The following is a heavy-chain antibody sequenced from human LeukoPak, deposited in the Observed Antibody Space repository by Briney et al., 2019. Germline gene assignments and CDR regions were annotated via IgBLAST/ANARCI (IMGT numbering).Heavy chain of an antibody. CDR1: GFTFSSYA. D-gene: IGHD3-22*01. V-gene: IGHV3-30-3*01. CDR2: ISYDGSNK. Sequence: GGSLRLSCAASGFTFSSYAMHWVRQAPGKGLEWVAVISYDGSNKYYADSVKGRFTISRDNSKNTLYLQMNSQRAEDTAVYYCARVASSGYVDSFLAIDYWGQGTLVTVSS. J-gene: IGHJ4*02. CDR3: ARVASSGYVDSFLAIDY.